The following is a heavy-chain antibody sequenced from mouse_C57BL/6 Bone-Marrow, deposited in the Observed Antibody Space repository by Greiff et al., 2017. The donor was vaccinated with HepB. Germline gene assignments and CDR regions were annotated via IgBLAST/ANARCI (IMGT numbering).Heavy chain of an antibody. CDR1: GYTFTDYN. CDR2: INPNNGGT. V-gene: IGHV1-18*01. J-gene: IGHJ1*03. CDR3: ALYDYDEYFDV. D-gene: IGHD2-4*01. Sequence: VQLQQSGPELVKPGASVKIPCTASGYTFTDYNMDWVKQSHGKSLEWIGDINPNNGGTIYNQKFKGKATLTVDKSSSTAYMELRSLTSEDTAVYYCALYDYDEYFDVWGTGTTVTVSS.